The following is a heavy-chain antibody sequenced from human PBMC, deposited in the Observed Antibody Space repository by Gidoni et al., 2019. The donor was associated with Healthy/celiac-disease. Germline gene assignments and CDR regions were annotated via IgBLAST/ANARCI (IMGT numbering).Heavy chain of an antibody. CDR2: IYYSGST. CDR1: GGSISSYY. J-gene: IGHJ2*01. Sequence: QVQLQASGPGLVKPSETLSLTCTVSGGSISSYYWSWIRQPPGKGLEWIGYIYYSGSTNYNPSLKSRVTISVDTSKNQFSLKLYSVTAADTAVYYCARDPTYYYGSGEPGWYFDLWGRGTLVTVSS. CDR3: ARDPTYYYGSGEPGWYFDL. D-gene: IGHD3-10*01. V-gene: IGHV4-59*01.